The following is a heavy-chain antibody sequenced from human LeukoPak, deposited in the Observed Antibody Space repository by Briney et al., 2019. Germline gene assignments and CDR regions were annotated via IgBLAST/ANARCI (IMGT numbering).Heavy chain of an antibody. CDR2: IYPSGSDT. J-gene: IGHJ6*03. CDR3: ARIEGNYYYYMDV. V-gene: IGHV5-51*01. Sequence: GVSLKLSCKGSVYTFIRYWIGWVRQMPAKGREWVGVIYPSGSDTRYSPSFQGQVTISVDKSITTVYLQWSSLKASDTAMYYCARIEGNYYYYMDVWGKGTTVTVSS. CDR1: VYTFIRYW.